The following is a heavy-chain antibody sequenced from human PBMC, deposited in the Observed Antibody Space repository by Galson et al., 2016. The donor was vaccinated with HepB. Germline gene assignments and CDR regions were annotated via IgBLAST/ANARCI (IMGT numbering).Heavy chain of an antibody. Sequence: PALVKPTQTLTLTCSFSGFSLSTSAVAVGWIRQPPGKALEWLALIYWDYDKRYSPSLKNKVSITKDTSKNQVILTVTDMDPVDTATYYCAHSRLTYGTGGGCKRLPTYFDFWGQGILVTVSS. CDR2: IYWDYDK. V-gene: IGHV2-5*02. CDR1: GFSLSTSAVA. J-gene: IGHJ4*02. D-gene: IGHD2-8*02. CDR3: AHSRLTYGTGGGCKRLPTYFDF.